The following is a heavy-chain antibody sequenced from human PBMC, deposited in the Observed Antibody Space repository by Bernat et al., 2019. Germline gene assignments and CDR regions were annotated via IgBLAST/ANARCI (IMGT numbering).Heavy chain of an antibody. V-gene: IGHV4-31*01. D-gene: IGHD7-27*01. CDR1: GGSISSGDYY. Sequence: QVQLQESGPGLVKPSQTLSLTCTVSGGSISSGDYYWSWIRQPPGKGLEWIGYIYYSGSTYYNPSLKSLVTISVDTSKNQFSLKLSSVTAADTAVYYCAREIGTLWGSHRYWYFDLWGRGTLVTVSS. CDR3: AREIGTLWGSHRYWYFDL. CDR2: IYYSGST. J-gene: IGHJ2*01.